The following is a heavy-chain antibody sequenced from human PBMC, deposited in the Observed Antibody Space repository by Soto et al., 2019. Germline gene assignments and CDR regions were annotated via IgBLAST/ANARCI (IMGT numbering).Heavy chain of an antibody. V-gene: IGHV4-34*01. CDR3: ARGRGGATRYYYYGMDV. D-gene: IGHD1-26*01. J-gene: IGHJ6*02. CDR1: GGSFSGYY. Sequence: SETLSLTCAVYGGSFSGYYWSWIRKPQGKGLEWIGEINHSGSTNYNPSLKSRVTISVDTSKNQFSLKLSSVTAADTAVYYCARGRGGATRYYYYGMDVWGQGTTVTVSS. CDR2: INHSGST.